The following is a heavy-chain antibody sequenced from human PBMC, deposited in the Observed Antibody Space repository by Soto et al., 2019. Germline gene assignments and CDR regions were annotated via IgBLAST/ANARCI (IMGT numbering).Heavy chain of an antibody. J-gene: IGHJ5*02. CDR1: GFTFSSYA. V-gene: IGHV3-23*01. CDR3: AKDGNPIPYLTGYYRLGWFDP. Sequence: PGGSLRLSCAASGFTFSSYAMGWVRQAPGKGLEWVSALSGSGGSTYYADSVKGRFTISRDNSKNTLQLQMNSLRAEDTAVSYCAKDGNPIPYLTGYYRLGWFDPWGQGTLVTVSS. D-gene: IGHD3-9*01. CDR2: LSGSGGST.